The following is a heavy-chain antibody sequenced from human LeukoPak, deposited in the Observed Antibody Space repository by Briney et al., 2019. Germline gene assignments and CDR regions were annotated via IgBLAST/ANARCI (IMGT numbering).Heavy chain of an antibody. D-gene: IGHD3-22*01. V-gene: IGHV1-2*06. Sequence: GASVKVSCKASGYTLTDYYMHWVRQAPGQGLGWMGRINPNSGGTNYEQKFQGRVTMTRDTSISTVYMELSRLRSDYTSVYYCARVGYYESSGYYEYWGQGTLVTVSS. J-gene: IGHJ4*02. CDR2: INPNSGGT. CDR1: GYTLTDYY. CDR3: ARVGYYESSGYYEY.